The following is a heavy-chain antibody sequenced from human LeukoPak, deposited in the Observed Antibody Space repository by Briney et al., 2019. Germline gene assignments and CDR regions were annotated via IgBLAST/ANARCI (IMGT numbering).Heavy chain of an antibody. CDR1: GFTFSNYA. CDR3: VRHSGYENYFDY. D-gene: IGHD5-12*01. Sequence: GGSLRLSCAASGFTFSNYAMHWVRQAPGKGLEWVAVLSYDGSIQYYADSVKGRFTISRDNSKNTLYLQMSSLRAEDTAVYYCVRHSGYENYFDYWGQGTLVTVSS. CDR2: LSYDGSIQ. V-gene: IGHV3-30*14. J-gene: IGHJ4*02.